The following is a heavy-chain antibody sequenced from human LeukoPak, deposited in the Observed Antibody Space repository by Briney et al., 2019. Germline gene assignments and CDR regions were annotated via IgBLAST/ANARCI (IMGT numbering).Heavy chain of an antibody. CDR2: TSYDGSNK. J-gene: IGHJ3*02. V-gene: IGHV3-30*18. Sequence: GRSLRLSCAASGFTFSSYGMHWVRQAPGKGLEWVAVTSYDGSNKYYADSVKGRFTISRDNSKNTLYLQMNSLRAEDTAVYYCAKEMATKMAFDIWGQGTMVTVSS. CDR3: AKEMATKMAFDI. CDR1: GFTFSSYG. D-gene: IGHD5-24*01.